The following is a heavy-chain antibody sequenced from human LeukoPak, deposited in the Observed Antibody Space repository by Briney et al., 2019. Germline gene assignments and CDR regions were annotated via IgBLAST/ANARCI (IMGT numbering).Heavy chain of an antibody. D-gene: IGHD3-10*01. CDR2: MNPNSGNT. CDR3: ARGEYPYRGFGDPSPGSY. V-gene: IGHV1-8*01. J-gene: IGHJ4*02. CDR1: GYTFTSYD. Sequence: ASVKVSCKASGYTFTSYDINWVRQATGQGLEWMGWMNPNSGNTGYAQKFQGRVTMTRNTSISTAYMELSSLRSEDTAVYYCARGEYPYRGFGDPSPGSYWGQGTLVTVSS.